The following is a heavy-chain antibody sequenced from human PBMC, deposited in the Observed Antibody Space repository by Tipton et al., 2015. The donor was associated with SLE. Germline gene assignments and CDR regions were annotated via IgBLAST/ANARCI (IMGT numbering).Heavy chain of an antibody. CDR3: AKGELYGFWSAWHYNMDV. CDR1: GFTFSSYA. J-gene: IGHJ6*02. V-gene: IGHV3-23*01. D-gene: IGHD3-3*01. Sequence: GSLRLSCAASGFTFSSYAMSWVRQAPGKGLEWVSAISGSGGSTYYADSVKGRFTISRDNSKNTLYLQMNSLRAEDTAVYYCAKGELYGFWSAWHYNMDVWGQGTTVTVS. CDR2: ISGSGGST.